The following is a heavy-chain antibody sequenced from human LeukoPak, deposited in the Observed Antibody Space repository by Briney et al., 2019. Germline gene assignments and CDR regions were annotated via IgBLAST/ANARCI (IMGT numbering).Heavy chain of an antibody. CDR1: GFTFSSYS. D-gene: IGHD3-3*01. CDR3: ASAKGGPYDFWSGYLNY. J-gene: IGHJ4*02. Sequence: GGSLRLSCAASGFTFSSYSMNWVRQAPGKGLEWVSSISSSSCYIYYADSVKGRFTISRDNAENSLYLQMNSLRAEDTAVYYCASAKGGPYDFWSGYLNYWGQGTLVTVSS. V-gene: IGHV3-21*01. CDR2: ISSSSCYI.